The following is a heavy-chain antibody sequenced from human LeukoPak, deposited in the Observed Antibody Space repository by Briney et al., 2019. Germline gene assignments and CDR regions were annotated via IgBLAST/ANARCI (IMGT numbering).Heavy chain of an antibody. Sequence: GGSLRLSCEDSGFTFADYGLSWVRQAPGKGPQWVAGINWSGDNTFYADSVKGRFTISRDNTKKTLYLRMNNLRGDDTATYYCARDLSSNWSNLGYWGQGTLVTVSS. CDR2: INWSGDNT. V-gene: IGHV3-20*04. D-gene: IGHD6-13*01. CDR1: GFTFADYG. CDR3: ARDLSSNWSNLGY. J-gene: IGHJ4*02.